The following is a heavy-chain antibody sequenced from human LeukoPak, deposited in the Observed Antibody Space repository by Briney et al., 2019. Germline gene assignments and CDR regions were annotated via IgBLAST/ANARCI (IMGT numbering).Heavy chain of an antibody. Sequence: SETLSLTCTVSGGSISSSSYYWGWIRQPPGKGLEWIGSIYYSGSTYYNPSLKSRVTISVDTSKNQFSLKLSSVTAADTAAYYCAREQLGRYYFDYWGQGTLVTVSS. D-gene: IGHD6-13*01. CDR1: GGSISSSSYY. V-gene: IGHV4-39*01. CDR2: IYYSGST. CDR3: AREQLGRYYFDY. J-gene: IGHJ4*02.